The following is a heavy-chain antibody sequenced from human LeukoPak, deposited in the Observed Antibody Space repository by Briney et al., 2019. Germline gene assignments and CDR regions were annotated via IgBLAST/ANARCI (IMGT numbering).Heavy chain of an antibody. CDR3: ARDRDYCSGGSCYYYYYGMDV. J-gene: IGHJ6*02. D-gene: IGHD2-15*01. CDR1: GFTVSSNY. V-gene: IGHV3-66*01. CDR2: IYSGGST. Sequence: GGSLRLSCAASGFTVSSNYMSWVRQAPGKGLEWVSVIYSGGSTYYAGSVKGRFTISRDNSKNTLYLQMNSLRAEDTAVYYCARDRDYCSGGSCYYYYYGMDVWGQGTTVTVSS.